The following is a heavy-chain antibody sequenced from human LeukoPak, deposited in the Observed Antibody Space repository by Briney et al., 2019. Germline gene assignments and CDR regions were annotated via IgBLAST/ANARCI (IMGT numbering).Heavy chain of an antibody. CDR1: GGSFSGYY. V-gene: IGHV4-34*01. CDR2: INHSGST. J-gene: IGHJ4*02. Sequence: PSETLSLTCAVYGGSFSGYYWCWIRQRPGGGLEWIGEINHSGSTNYNPSLKSRVTISVDTSKNQFSLKVSSVTAADTAIYYCARDLSFDWFPYYFDYWGQGILVTVSS. D-gene: IGHD3-9*01. CDR3: ARDLSFDWFPYYFDY.